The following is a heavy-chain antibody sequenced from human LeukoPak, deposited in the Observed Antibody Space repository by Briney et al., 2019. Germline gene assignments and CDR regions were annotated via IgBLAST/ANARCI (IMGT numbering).Heavy chain of an antibody. CDR1: GFTFSSYG. CDR2: ISYDGSNK. CDR3: AKGGGCSSTSCQYYMDV. J-gene: IGHJ6*03. V-gene: IGHV3-30*18. Sequence: GGSLRLSCAASGFTFSSYGMHWVRQAPGKGLEWVAVISYDGSNKYYADSVKGRFTISRDNSKNTLYLQMNSLRAEDTAVYYCAKGGGCSSTSCQYYMDVWGRGTTVTVSS. D-gene: IGHD2-2*01.